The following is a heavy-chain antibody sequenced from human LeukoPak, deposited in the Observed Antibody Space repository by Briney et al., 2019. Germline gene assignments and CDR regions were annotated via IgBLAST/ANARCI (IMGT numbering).Heavy chain of an antibody. CDR1: GGSISSGGYY. Sequence: SETLSLTCTVSGGSISSGGYYWSWIRQHPGKGLEWIGYIYYSGSTYYNPSLKSRVTISVDTSKNQFSLKLSSVTAADTAVYYCARGRLTAGPPSLWDHVGNFDYWGQGTLVTVSS. D-gene: IGHD5-18*01. V-gene: IGHV4-31*03. J-gene: IGHJ4*02. CDR3: ARGRLTAGPPSLWDHVGNFDY. CDR2: IYYSGST.